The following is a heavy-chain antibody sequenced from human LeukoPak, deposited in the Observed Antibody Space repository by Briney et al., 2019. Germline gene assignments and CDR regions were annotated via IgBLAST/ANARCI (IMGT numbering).Heavy chain of an antibody. CDR1: GGSISSYY. J-gene: IGHJ6*03. D-gene: IGHD3-3*01. V-gene: IGHV4-4*07. CDR3: ARSPRDTIFGVVPYYYYMDV. Sequence: PSETLSLTCTVSGGSISSYYWSWIRQSAGKGLEWIWRISTSGSTNYNPSLKSRPTMSIDTSKNQFSLKLTSVTAADTAVYYCARSPRDTIFGVVPYYYYMDVWGKGTTVTVSS. CDR2: ISTSGST.